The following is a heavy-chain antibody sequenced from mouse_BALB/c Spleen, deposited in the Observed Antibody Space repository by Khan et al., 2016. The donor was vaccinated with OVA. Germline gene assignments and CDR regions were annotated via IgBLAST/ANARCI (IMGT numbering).Heavy chain of an antibody. J-gene: IGHJ4*01. CDR3: ARRTTEYALDY. D-gene: IGHD2-14*01. V-gene: IGHV1-4*01. CDR1: GYTFTSHT. Sequence: VELVESGAELARPGASVKMSRKASGYTFTSHTMHWIKQRPGQGLEWIGYINPRSGYNQKLNDKATLTADISSSTAYMQLRSLTSEDSAGYYCARRTTEYALDYWGQGTSVTVSS. CDR2: INPRSG.